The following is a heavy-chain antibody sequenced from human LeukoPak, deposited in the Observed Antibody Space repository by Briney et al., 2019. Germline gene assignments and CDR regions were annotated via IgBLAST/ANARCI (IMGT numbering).Heavy chain of an antibody. J-gene: IGHJ4*02. V-gene: IGHV1-2*02. CDR2: IIPNSGDT. CDR3: GRIAVAGKGTAGFDY. CDR1: GYTFTNYY. Sequence: ASVKVSCKAPGYTFTNYYLHWVRQAPGQGLEWMGWIIPNSGDTNYAQKFQGRVTMTRDTSISTAYMELSRLRSDDTAVYYCGRIAVAGKGTAGFDYWGQGTPVTVSS. D-gene: IGHD6-19*01.